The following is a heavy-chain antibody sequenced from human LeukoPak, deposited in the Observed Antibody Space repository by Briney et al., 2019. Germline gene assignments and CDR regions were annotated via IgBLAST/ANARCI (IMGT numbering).Heavy chain of an antibody. J-gene: IGHJ4*02. CDR3: TRGIGGNKDGYFVY. V-gene: IGHV4-34*01. Sequence: SETLSLTCAVYGGSFSGYYWSWIRQPPGKGLEWIGEINHSGNTNYNPSLKSRVTISVDTSKNQFSLKLSSVTAADTAVYYCTRGIGGNKDGYFVYWGQETLVTVSS. CDR2: INHSGNT. D-gene: IGHD3-16*01. CDR1: GGSFSGYY.